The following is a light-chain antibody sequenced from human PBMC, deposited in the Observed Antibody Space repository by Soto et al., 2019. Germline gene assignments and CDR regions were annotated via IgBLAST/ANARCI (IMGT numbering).Light chain of an antibody. V-gene: IGKV4-1*01. J-gene: IGKJ4*01. Sequence: DIVMTQSPDSLRVSLGERATISCTSSLNIYFKSNNRNYLAWYQQKTGQPPKLLVYWASTRESGVPDRFTGSGSGTYFTLTIDNDQPYDVAVYYCQQYFITPLTFGGGTRVDIK. CDR2: WAS. CDR1: LNIYFKSNNRNY. CDR3: QQYFITPLT.